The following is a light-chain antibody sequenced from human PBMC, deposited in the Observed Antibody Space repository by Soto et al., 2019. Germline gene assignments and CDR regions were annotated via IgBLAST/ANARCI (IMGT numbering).Light chain of an antibody. V-gene: IGLV1-40*01. J-gene: IGLJ2*01. CDR2: GTS. CDR1: SSNIGAGYD. Sequence: QSVLTQPPSVSGAPGQRVTISCTGSSSNIGAGYDVHWYQQLPGTAPKLLIYGTSNRPSGVPDRFSGSKSGTSASLAITGLQAEDEADYYCQYYDSRLSGVVFGGGTNLTVL. CDR3: QYYDSRLSGVV.